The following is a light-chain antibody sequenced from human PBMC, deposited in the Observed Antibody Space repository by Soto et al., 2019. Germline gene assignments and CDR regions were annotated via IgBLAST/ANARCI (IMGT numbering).Light chain of an antibody. J-gene: IGKJ1*01. Sequence: EILMTQSPATLSVSPGERVTLSCRASQSISSKLAWYQQRPGQAPRLLIYRASTRATGIPSRFSGSGSGTDFTLTITSLQSEDNALYYCQQYYNWQPRFGQGTKVEIK. CDR1: QSISSK. CDR3: QQYYNWQPR. V-gene: IGKV3-15*01. CDR2: RAS.